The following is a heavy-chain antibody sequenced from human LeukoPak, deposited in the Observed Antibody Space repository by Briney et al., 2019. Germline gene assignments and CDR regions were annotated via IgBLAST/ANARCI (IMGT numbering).Heavy chain of an antibody. CDR1: GGSISSYY. J-gene: IGHJ6*03. CDR3: ARGRSYYYGSGSYSHNYYYYYYMDV. D-gene: IGHD3-10*01. CDR2: IYYSGST. V-gene: IGHV4-59*12. Sequence: SETLSLTCTVSGGSISSYYWSWIRQPPGKGLEWIGYIYYSGSTNYNPSLKSRVTISVDTSKNQFSLKLSSVTAADTAVYYCARGRSYYYGSGSYSHNYYYYYYMDVWGKGTTVTVSS.